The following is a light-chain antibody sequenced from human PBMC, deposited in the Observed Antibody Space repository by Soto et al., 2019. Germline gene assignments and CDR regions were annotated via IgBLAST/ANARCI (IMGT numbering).Light chain of an antibody. V-gene: IGKV3-11*01. CDR1: QSVSSY. J-gene: IGKJ1*01. CDR3: QQRSNWPPT. CDR2: DAS. Sequence: EIVLTRPPATLSFSPGERATLSCRASQSVSSYLAWYQQKPGQAPRLLIYDASNRATGIPARFSGSGSGTDFTLTISSLEPEDFAVYYCQQRSNWPPTFGQGTKVDIK.